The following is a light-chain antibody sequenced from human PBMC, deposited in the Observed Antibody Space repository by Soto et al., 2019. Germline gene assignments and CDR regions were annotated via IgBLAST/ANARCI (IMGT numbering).Light chain of an antibody. CDR3: QQSYSTPT. Sequence: DIQMTQSPSSLSASVGDRDTITCRTSQSVSIYVNWYQQKPGKAPILLIYASSSLQSGVPSRFSGSGSGTDFTLTISSLEPEDFATYYCQQSYSTPTFGQGTKVDNK. CDR1: QSVSIY. J-gene: IGKJ2*01. CDR2: ASS. V-gene: IGKV1-39*01.